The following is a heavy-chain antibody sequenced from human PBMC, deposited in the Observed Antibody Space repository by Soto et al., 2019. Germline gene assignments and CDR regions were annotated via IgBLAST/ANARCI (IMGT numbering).Heavy chain of an antibody. CDR3: AKDPNGDYIGAFDD. J-gene: IGHJ4*02. Sequence: EVQLLESGGDLVQPGGSLRLSCVASGFDFSNYAVTWVRQAQGKGLEWVSSISRSSSVIYYADSVKGRFIISRDNSKNTLYLQMTSLRADDTARYYCAKDPNGDYIGAFDDWGQGTLVTVSS. D-gene: IGHD4-17*01. CDR2: ISRSSSVI. V-gene: IGHV3-23*01. CDR1: GFDFSNYA.